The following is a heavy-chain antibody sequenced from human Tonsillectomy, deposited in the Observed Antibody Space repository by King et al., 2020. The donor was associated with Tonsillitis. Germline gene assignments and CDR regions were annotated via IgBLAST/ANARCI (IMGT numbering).Heavy chain of an antibody. CDR2: INPNSGDT. CDR1: GYTFTGYY. J-gene: IGHJ4*02. D-gene: IGHD3-3*01. CDR3: ARAPLNYDFWIGYFDY. Sequence: QLVQSGAEVKKPGASVKVSCKTSGYTFTGYYIHWVRQAPGQGLEWMGWINPNSGDTNYAQKFKGRVTMTRDTSIRTAYMELSRLRSDDTAVYYCARAPLNYDFWIGYFDYWGQGTLVTVSS. V-gene: IGHV1-2*02.